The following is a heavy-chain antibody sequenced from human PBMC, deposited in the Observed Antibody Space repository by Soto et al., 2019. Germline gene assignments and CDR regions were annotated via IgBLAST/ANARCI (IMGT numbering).Heavy chain of an antibody. J-gene: IGHJ4*02. CDR2: ISNDGRNK. Sequence: GGSLRLSCAASGFTFSSYSMNWVRQAPDKGLEWVGGISNDGRNKYSADSVKGRFTISRDNSKNTLYLQMNSLRGEDTAVYYCAKDHRATRYYFDSWSQGTLVTVSS. V-gene: IGHV3-30*18. CDR3: AKDHRATRYYFDS. CDR1: GFTFSSYS. D-gene: IGHD1-26*01.